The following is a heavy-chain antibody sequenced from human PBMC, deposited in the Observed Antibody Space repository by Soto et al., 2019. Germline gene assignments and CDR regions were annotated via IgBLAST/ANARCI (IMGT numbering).Heavy chain of an antibody. CDR2: IYYSGST. CDR1: AGSISNNF. V-gene: IGHV4-59*01. D-gene: IGHD1-7*01. J-gene: IGHJ5*02. CDR3: AGGPYTWYYFYGP. Sequence: KPSETMSLPCSVSAGSISNNFWSWYRQPPGMALDWIGSIYYSGSTTYNPSLKTRATILVDTSKNQCSLELNSVTAADTAVYFCAGGPYTWYYFYGPWGQGTRGTVAS.